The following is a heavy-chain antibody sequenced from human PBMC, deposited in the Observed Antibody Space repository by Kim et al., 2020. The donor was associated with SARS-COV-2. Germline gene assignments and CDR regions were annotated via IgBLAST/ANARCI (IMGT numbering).Heavy chain of an antibody. CDR1: GGSISSSSYY. J-gene: IGHJ5*02. V-gene: IGHV4-39*01. CDR2: IYYSGST. D-gene: IGHD3-9*01. CDR3: ARNELRITIFSAQGYSDWFDP. Sequence: SETLSLTCTVSGGSISSSSYYWGWIRQPPGKGLEWIGSIYYSGSTYYNPSLKSRVTISVDTSKNQFSLKLSSVTAADTAVYYCARNELRITIFSAQGYSDWFDPWGQGTLVTVSS.